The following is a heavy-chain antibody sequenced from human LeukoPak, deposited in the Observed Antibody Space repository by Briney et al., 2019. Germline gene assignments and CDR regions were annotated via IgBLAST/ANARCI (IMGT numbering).Heavy chain of an antibody. CDR2: MYYSGST. J-gene: IGHJ5*02. CDR3: ARIAGGGWFDP. V-gene: IGHV4-39*01. D-gene: IGHD6-13*01. Sequence: PSETLPLTCTVSGASISSRSHYWGWIRQPPGKGLEWIADMYYSGSTHYNMALRSRVTMSVDTSRNQFSLKLASVTAAYTAMYYCARIAGGGWFDPWGQGTLVTVSS. CDR1: GASISSRSHY.